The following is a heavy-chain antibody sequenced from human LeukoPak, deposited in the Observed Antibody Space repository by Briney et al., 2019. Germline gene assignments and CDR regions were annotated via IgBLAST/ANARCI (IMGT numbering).Heavy chain of an antibody. D-gene: IGHD5-12*01. CDR2: IFHSGST. Sequence: SETLSLTCAVSGYSISSGYYWAWIRQPPGKGLEWIGSIFHSGSTYYNPSLKSRVTISIDTSKNQLSLKLTSVTAADTAVYYCARGVATADSWGQGTLVTVSS. CDR1: GYSISSGYY. CDR3: ARGVATADS. J-gene: IGHJ5*01. V-gene: IGHV4-38-2*01.